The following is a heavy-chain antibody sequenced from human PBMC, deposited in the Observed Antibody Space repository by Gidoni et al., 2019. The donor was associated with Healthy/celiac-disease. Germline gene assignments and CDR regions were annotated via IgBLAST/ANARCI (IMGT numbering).Heavy chain of an antibody. CDR1: GFPFSSSG. J-gene: IGHJ3*02. CDR2: ISYDGSNK. V-gene: IGHV3-30*18. CDR3: AKDPLTDYGGKGDAFDI. Sequence: QVQLVESGGGVVQPGRSLRLSCAASGFPFSSSGMPWVRQAPGKGLAWVAVISYDGSNKYYADSVKGRFTISRDNSKNTLYLQMNSLRAEDTAVYYCAKDPLTDYGGKGDAFDIWGQGTMVTVSS. D-gene: IGHD4-17*01.